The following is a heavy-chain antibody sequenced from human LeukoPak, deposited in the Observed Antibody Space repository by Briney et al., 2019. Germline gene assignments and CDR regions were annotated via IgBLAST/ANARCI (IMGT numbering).Heavy chain of an antibody. J-gene: IGHJ6*03. CDR3: ARAGYSYGYYYYYMDV. CDR1: GFTFDDYG. D-gene: IGHD5-18*01. Sequence: GGSLRLSCAASGFTFDDYGMSWVHQAPGKGLEWVSGINWNGGSTGYADSVKGRFTISRDNAKNSLYLQMNSLRAEDTALYYCARAGYSYGYYYYYMDVWGKGTTVTVSS. V-gene: IGHV3-20*04. CDR2: INWNGGST.